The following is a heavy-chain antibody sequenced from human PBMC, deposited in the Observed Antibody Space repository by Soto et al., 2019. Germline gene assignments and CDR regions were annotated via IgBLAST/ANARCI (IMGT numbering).Heavy chain of an antibody. CDR1: GGSISSYY. D-gene: IGHD3-3*01. CDR2: IYYSGST. CDR3: ARARTITIFGVVIIEALDY. J-gene: IGHJ4*02. V-gene: IGHV4-59*01. Sequence: SETLSLTCTVSGGSISSYYWSLIRQPPGKGLEWIGYIYYSGSTNYNPSLKSRVTISVDTSKNQFSLKLSSVTAADTAVYYCARARTITIFGVVIIEALDYWGQGTLVTVSS.